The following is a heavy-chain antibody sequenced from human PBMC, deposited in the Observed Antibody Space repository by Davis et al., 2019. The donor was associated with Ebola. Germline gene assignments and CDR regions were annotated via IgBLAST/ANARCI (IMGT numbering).Heavy chain of an antibody. CDR2: ISSSSSTT. CDR1: GFTFSSYS. CDR3: AKGGYCSSTSCYQDAFDI. Sequence: GESLKISCAASGFTFSSYSMNWVRQAPGKGLEWVSYISSSSSTTYYADSVKGRFTISRDNSKNTLYLQMNSLRAEDTAVYYCAKGGYCSSTSCYQDAFDIWGQGTMVTVSS. J-gene: IGHJ3*02. D-gene: IGHD2-2*01. V-gene: IGHV3-48*01.